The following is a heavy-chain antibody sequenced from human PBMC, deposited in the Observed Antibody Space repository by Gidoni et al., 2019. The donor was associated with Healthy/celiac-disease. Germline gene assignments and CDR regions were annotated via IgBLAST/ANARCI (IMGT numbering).Heavy chain of an antibody. J-gene: IGHJ4*02. V-gene: IGHV3-15*01. D-gene: IGHD3-22*01. CDR1: GFTFSNAW. CDR2: IKSKTDGGTT. Sequence: EVQLVESVGGLVKPGGSLRLSCVASGFTFSNAWMSWVRQAQGKGLEWVGHIKSKTDGGTTDYAAPVKGRFTISRDDSKNTLYLQMNSLKTEDTAVYYCTTAYYYDSSGYLDYWGQGTLVTVSS. CDR3: TTAYYYDSSGYLDY.